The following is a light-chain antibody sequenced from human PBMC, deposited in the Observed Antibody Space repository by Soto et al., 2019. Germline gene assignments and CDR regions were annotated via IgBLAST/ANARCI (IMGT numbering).Light chain of an antibody. Sequence: EIVLTLSHGILSLSLGVSANLSCRARQSVSSYGAWYQQKPGQAPRLLIYDASNSTTGIPARFSGSGSGTDFTLTISSREPEDEAVYDYQQRSNWPPWTFGQGTKVDI. CDR2: DAS. V-gene: IGKV3-11*01. J-gene: IGKJ1*01. CDR1: QSVSSY. CDR3: QQRSNWPPWT.